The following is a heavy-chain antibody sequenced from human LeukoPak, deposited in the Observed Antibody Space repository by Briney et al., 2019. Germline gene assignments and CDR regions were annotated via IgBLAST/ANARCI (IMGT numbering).Heavy chain of an antibody. D-gene: IGHD3-10*02. CDR1: GFTFSDYY. Sequence: GGSLRLSCAASGFTFSDYYMSWIRQAPGKGLEWVSYISSSGSTTYYADSVKGRFTVSRDNAKNSLYLQMNSLRAEDTAVYYCTRVLFGELSQGWFDPWGQGTLVTVSS. V-gene: IGHV3-11*01. CDR3: TRVLFGELSQGWFDP. CDR2: ISSSGSTT. J-gene: IGHJ5*02.